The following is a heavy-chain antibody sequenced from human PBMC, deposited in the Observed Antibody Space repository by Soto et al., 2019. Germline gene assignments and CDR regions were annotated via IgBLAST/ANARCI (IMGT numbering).Heavy chain of an antibody. Sequence: QVQLVESGGGVVQPGGSLGLSCAASGFSFSSYGMHWVRQAPGKGLEWVALISYDGSDEYYGDSVKGRFTISRDNSRNTLYLQMNSLSAGDTAVYYCAKVRARETAAAGNYYYYGMDVWGQGTTLTVSS. D-gene: IGHD6-25*01. J-gene: IGHJ6*02. CDR3: AKVRARETAAAGNYYYYGMDV. CDR2: ISYDGSDE. V-gene: IGHV3-30*18. CDR1: GFSFSSYG.